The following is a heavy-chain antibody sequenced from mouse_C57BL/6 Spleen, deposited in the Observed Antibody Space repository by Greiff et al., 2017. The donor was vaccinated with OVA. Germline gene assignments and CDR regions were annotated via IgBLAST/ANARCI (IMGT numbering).Heavy chain of an antibody. CDR2: INPSSGYT. Sequence: LVESGAELARPGASVKMSCKASGYTFTSYTMHWVKQRPGQGLEWIGYINPSSGYTKYNQKFKDKATLTADKSSSTAYMQLSSLTSEDSAVYYCARGDYDYDEGYAMDYWGQGTSVTVSS. CDR1: GYTFTSYT. J-gene: IGHJ4*01. V-gene: IGHV1-4*01. D-gene: IGHD2-4*01. CDR3: ARGDYDYDEGYAMDY.